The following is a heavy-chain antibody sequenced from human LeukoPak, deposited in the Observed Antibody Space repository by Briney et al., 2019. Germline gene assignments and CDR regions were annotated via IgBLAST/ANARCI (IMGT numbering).Heavy chain of an antibody. J-gene: IGHJ4*02. CDR2: ISTTGTTI. V-gene: IGHV3-48*02. Sequence: TGGSLRLSCAASGFTFSAYHINWVRQAPGKGLEWISYISTTGTTIHYADSVKGRFAISRDNAKSSLYLQMNSLRDEDTAVYYCARVWQDYSGVDYWGQGTLVTVSS. CDR1: GFTFSAYH. CDR3: ARVWQDYSGVDY. D-gene: IGHD2-21*01.